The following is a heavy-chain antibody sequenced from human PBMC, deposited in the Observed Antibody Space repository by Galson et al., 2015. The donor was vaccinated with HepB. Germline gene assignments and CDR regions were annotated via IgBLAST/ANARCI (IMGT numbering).Heavy chain of an antibody. CDR3: ARSRFTDYYDSSGYLGY. Sequence: SLRLSCAASGFTFSSYSMNWVRQAPGKGLEWVSTISSSSSYIYYADSVKGRFTISRDNAKTSLYLQMNSQRAEDTALYYCARSRFTDYYDSSGYLGYLGQGTLVTVSS. J-gene: IGHJ4*02. V-gene: IGHV3-21*01. CDR1: GFTFSSYS. D-gene: IGHD3-22*01. CDR2: ISSSSSYI.